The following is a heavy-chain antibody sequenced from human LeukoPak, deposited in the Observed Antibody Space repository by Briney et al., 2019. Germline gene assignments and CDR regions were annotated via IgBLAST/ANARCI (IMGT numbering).Heavy chain of an antibody. D-gene: IGHD4-17*01. J-gene: IGHJ5*02. Sequence: SETLSLTCTVSGGSISSSSYYWGWIRQPPGKGLEWIGSIYHSGSTYYNPSLKSRVTISVDTSKNQFSLKLSSVTAADTAVYYCARRVATVTWFDPWGQGTLVTVSS. V-gene: IGHV4-39*07. CDR1: GGSISSSSYY. CDR3: ARRVATVTWFDP. CDR2: IYHSGST.